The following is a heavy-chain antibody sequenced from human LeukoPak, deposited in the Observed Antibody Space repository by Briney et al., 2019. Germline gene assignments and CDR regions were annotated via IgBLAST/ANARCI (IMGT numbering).Heavy chain of an antibody. D-gene: IGHD3-10*01. CDR1: GASISSYY. Sequence: SETLSLTCSVSGASISSYYWSWIRQPAGKGLEWIGRINPSGRTNNNPSLKCRVTMSVDTSKNQFSLKLNSVTAADTAVYYCARDLSTYYYGSGSFNWFDPWGQGTLVTVSS. V-gene: IGHV4-4*07. J-gene: IGHJ5*02. CDR2: INPSGRT. CDR3: ARDLSTYYYGSGSFNWFDP.